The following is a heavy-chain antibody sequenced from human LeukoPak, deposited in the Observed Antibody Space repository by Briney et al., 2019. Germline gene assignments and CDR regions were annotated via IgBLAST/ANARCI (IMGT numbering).Heavy chain of an antibody. CDR1: GGSISSGGYF. J-gene: IGHJ4*02. CDR3: AAARGAASTPFDY. CDR2: ISTSGST. Sequence: SQTLSLTCTVSGGSISSGGYFWSWIRQPAGKGLEWIGRISTSGSTNYNPSLRSRVTISVDTSKNQFSLKLNSVTAADTAVYYCAAARGAASTPFDYWGQGTLVTVSS. D-gene: IGHD6-13*01. V-gene: IGHV4-61*02.